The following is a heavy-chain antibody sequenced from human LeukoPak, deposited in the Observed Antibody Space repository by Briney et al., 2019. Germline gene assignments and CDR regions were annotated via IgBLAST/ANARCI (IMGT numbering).Heavy chain of an antibody. Sequence: PGRSLRLSCAASGFTFSSYGMHWVRQAPGKGLEWVAVIWYDGSNKYYADSVKGRFTISRDNSKKTLYLQMNSLRAEDTAVYYCARDRAYQLPSDYWGQGTLVTVSS. D-gene: IGHD2-2*01. CDR1: GFTFSSYG. V-gene: IGHV3-33*01. CDR2: IWYDGSNK. CDR3: ARDRAYQLPSDY. J-gene: IGHJ4*02.